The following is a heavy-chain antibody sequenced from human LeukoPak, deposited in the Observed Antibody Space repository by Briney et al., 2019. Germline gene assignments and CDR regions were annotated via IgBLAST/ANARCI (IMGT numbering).Heavy chain of an antibody. Sequence: GGSLRLSCAASGFTFSHFAMSWVRQAPGKGLHWVSTISGSGNKTYDAYSVKGRFTISRDNSKNTLYLQMTGLRAEDTAVYYCAKLKRVGIAPFDDWGQGTLVTVSS. CDR2: ISGSGNKT. J-gene: IGHJ4*02. CDR1: GFTFSHFA. CDR3: AKLKRVGIAPFDD. V-gene: IGHV3-23*01. D-gene: IGHD3-10*01.